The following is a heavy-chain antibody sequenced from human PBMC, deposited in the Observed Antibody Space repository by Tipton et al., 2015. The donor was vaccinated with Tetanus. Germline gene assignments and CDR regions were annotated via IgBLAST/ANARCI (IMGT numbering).Heavy chain of an antibody. V-gene: IGHV3-33*01. CDR2: SWYDGTDT. Sequence: SLRLSCAASGFIFSSYGIHWVRQAPGKGLEWVAVSWYDGTDTYYAESVKGRFTLSRDNSKNTLYLQMSSLRVEDTAIYYCAREADCSGGSCFSGDFDNWGQGTQVTVSS. CDR3: AREADCSGGSCFSGDFDN. D-gene: IGHD2-15*01. J-gene: IGHJ4*02. CDR1: GFIFSSYG.